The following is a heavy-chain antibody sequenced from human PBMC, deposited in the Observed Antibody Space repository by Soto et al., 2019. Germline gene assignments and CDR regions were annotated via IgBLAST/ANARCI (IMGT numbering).Heavy chain of an antibody. Sequence: QVQLQESGPGLVKPSETLSLTCTVSGASVSRYYVAWIRQSPGKGLEWIGFLYSSGSTNYNSSLKIRVTISVDTSKTQFSLRLSSVTAADTAVYYCARRVSAYYDFWGQGTRVTVSS. CDR3: ARRVSAYYDF. CDR2: LYSSGST. J-gene: IGHJ4*02. CDR1: GASVSRYY. D-gene: IGHD2-8*01. V-gene: IGHV4-59*02.